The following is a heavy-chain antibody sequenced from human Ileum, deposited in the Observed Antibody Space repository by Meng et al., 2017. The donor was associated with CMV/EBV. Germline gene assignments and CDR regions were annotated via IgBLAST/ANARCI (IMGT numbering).Heavy chain of an antibody. CDR2: IIPMFDSV. V-gene: IGHV1-69*14. CDR1: GGTFTNYA. CDR3: ATSRGYSAYEAPSFVY. J-gene: IGHJ4*02. Sequence: QVQLVQSGAEARKPESSVKVSCKASGGTFTNYAISWVRQAPRQGLEWMGGIIPMFDSVNYAQKFQGRVTITADKSTSTAYMELSSLRSEDTAVYYCATSRGYSAYEAPSFVYWGQGTLVTVSS. D-gene: IGHD5-12*01.